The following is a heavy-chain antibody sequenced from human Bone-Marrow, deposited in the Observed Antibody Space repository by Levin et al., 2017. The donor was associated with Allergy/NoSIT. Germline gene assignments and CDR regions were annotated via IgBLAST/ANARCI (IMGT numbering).Heavy chain of an antibody. CDR2: GFYRGNT. J-gene: IGHJ2*01. V-gene: IGHV4-59*13. CDR1: GAPISSNY. D-gene: IGHD7-27*01. Sequence: PSETLSLTCTVSGAPISSNYWSWIRHPPGKELEWIGFGFYRGNTNYNPALKSRATIEVDTSKNQVPLRLTSVTTADTAVYYCARPASGSYWYFDLWGRGTLVTVSS. CDR3: ARPASGSYWYFDL.